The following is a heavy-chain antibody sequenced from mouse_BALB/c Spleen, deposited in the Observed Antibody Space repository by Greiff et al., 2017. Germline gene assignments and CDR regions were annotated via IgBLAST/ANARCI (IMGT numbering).Heavy chain of an antibody. D-gene: IGHD2-14*01. CDR1: GYTFTDYN. CDR2: IYPYNGGT. Sequence: VQLKESGPELVKPGASVKISCKASGYTFTDYNMHWVKQSHGKSLEWIGYIYPYNGGTGYNQKFKSKATLTVDNSSSTAYMELRSLTSEDSAVYYCAGFYRDAGEGPYDMDYWGEGTSVTVSS. J-gene: IGHJ4*01. CDR3: AGFYRDAGEGPYDMDY. V-gene: IGHV1S29*02.